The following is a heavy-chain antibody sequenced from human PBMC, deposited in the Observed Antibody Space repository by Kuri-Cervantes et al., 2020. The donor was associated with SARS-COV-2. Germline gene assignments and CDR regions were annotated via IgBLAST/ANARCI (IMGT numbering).Heavy chain of an antibody. V-gene: IGHV4-39*07. Sequence: SETLSLTCTVSGGSISSSSYYWGWIRQPPGKGLEWIGSIYYSRSTYYNPSLKSRLTISVDTSKNQFSLKLSSVTAADTAVYYCARRPSSGKYGVDYWGQGTLVTVSS. J-gene: IGHJ4*02. D-gene: IGHD3-22*01. CDR1: GGSISSSSYY. CDR2: IYYSRST. CDR3: ARRPSSGKYGVDY.